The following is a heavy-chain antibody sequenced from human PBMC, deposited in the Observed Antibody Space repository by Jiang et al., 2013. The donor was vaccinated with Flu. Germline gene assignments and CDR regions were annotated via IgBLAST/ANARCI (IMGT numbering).Heavy chain of an antibody. CDR1: GGSISSSNW. D-gene: IGHD2-15*01. J-gene: IGHJ4*02. CDR3: ARVGWWKGRGFVNPFDY. CDR2: IYHSGST. Sequence: PGLVKPSGTLSLTCAVSGGSISSSNWWSWVRQPPGKGLEWIGEIYHSGSTNYNPSLKSRVTISVDKSKNQFSLKLSSVTAADTAVYYCARVGWWKGRGFVNPFDYWGQGTLVTVSS. V-gene: IGHV4-4*02.